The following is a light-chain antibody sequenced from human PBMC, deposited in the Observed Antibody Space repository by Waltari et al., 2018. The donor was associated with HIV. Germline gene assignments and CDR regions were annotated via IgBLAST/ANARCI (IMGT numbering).Light chain of an antibody. Sequence: AIRMTQSPSSFSASTGDRVTITCRASQDISGYLAWYQQKPGKAPKLLIYAASLLESGVPSRFSGSGSGTDFTLTISCLQSEDFATYYCQQYYSYPLFGPGTKVEI. V-gene: IGKV1-8*01. CDR3: QQYYSYPL. CDR1: QDISGY. CDR2: AAS. J-gene: IGKJ3*01.